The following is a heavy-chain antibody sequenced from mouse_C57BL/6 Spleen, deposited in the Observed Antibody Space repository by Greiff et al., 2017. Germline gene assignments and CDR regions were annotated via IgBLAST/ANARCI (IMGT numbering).Heavy chain of an antibody. D-gene: IGHD2-1*01. V-gene: IGHV1-69*01. CDR1: GYTFTSYW. Sequence: QVQLKESGAELVMPGASVKLSCKASGYTFTSYWMHWVKQRPGQGLEWIGEIDPSDSYTNYNQKFKGKSTLTVDKSSRTAYMQLSSLTSEDSAVYYCARSWGNYVGAWFAYWGQGTLVTVSA. J-gene: IGHJ3*01. CDR3: ARSWGNYVGAWFAY. CDR2: IDPSDSYT.